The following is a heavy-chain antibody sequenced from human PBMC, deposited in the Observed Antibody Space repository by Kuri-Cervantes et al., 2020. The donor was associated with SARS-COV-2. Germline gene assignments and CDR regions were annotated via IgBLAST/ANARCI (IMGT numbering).Heavy chain of an antibody. CDR1: GFTFSSYS. D-gene: IGHD4-17*01. V-gene: IGHV3-21*04. CDR2: ISSSSSYI. Sequence: LSLTCAASGFTFSSYSMNWVRQAPGKGLEWVSSISSSSSYIYYADSVKGRFTISRDNAKNSLYLQMNSLRAEATALYYCARITLYGDYFDYWGQGTLVTVSS. CDR3: ARITLYGDYFDY. J-gene: IGHJ4*02.